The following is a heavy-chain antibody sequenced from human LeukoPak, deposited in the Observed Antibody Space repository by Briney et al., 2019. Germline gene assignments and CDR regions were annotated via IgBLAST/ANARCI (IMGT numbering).Heavy chain of an antibody. CDR1: GFSFSGYS. J-gene: IGHJ4*02. Sequence: GGSLRLSCAASGFSFSGYSMYWFRQAPGKELEWVSSISSSSSYIYYAHSVKGRFTISRDNAKSSLSLQVNSLRAEDTAVSYGVSAVGWGQGTLVTVSS. CDR3: VSAVG. CDR2: ISSSSSYI. V-gene: IGHV3-21*01.